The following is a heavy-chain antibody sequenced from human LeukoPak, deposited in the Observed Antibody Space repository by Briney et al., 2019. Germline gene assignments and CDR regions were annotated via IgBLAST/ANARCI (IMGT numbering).Heavy chain of an antibody. J-gene: IGHJ6*02. CDR1: GFTFSSYA. CDR2: ISGSGDST. CDR3: AKVGPYSSSWYDYYYYGLDV. D-gene: IGHD6-13*01. V-gene: IGHV3-23*01. Sequence: GGSLRLSCAASGFTFSSYAMSWVRQAPGKGLEWVSAISGSGDSTYYADSVKGRFTISRDNSKNTLYLQMNSLRAEDTVVYYCAKVGPYSSSWYDYYYYGLDVWGQGTTVTVSS.